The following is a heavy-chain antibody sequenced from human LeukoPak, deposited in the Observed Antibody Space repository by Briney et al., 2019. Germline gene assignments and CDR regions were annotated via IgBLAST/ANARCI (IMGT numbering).Heavy chain of an antibody. CDR3: ARTYYDILTGYRLWESLDY. CDR2: IYPGDSDT. J-gene: IGHJ4*02. CDR1: GYSFTSYW. V-gene: IGHV5-51*01. D-gene: IGHD3-9*01. Sequence: GESLKISCKGSGYSFTSYWIGWVRQMPGKDLEWMGIIYPGDSDTRYSPSFQGQVTISADKSISTAYLQWSSLKASDTAMYYCARTYYDILTGYRLWESLDYWGQGTLVTVSS.